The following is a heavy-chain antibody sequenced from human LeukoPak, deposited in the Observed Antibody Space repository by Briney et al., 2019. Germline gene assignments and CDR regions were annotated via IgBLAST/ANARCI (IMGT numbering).Heavy chain of an antibody. Sequence: SETLSLTCTVSGVSISSYYCSWIRQPPGKGLEWIGYISTGGSTDYSPSLRSRVTISVDRSKNQCSLNLSSVTDADTAVYYCARHDEGSGWYRSYIDLWGRGTLVIVSS. CDR2: ISTGGST. V-gene: IGHV4-4*09. J-gene: IGHJ2*01. D-gene: IGHD6-19*01. CDR1: GVSISSYY. CDR3: ARHDEGSGWYRSYIDL.